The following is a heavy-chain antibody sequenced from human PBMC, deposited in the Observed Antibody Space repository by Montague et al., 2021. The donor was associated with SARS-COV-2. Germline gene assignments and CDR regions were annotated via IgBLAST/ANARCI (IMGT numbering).Heavy chain of an antibody. Sequence: PALVKPTQTLTLTCTVSGFSLTSSGEGVGWIRQPPGKALEWLALIYWDEDKWYSPSLKNRLVVTNDSAKNQVVLTVINMDPADTGTYYCAHISKLARVRWFDPWGQGTLVTVSS. V-gene: IGHV2-5*02. D-gene: IGHD3-16*02. J-gene: IGHJ5*02. CDR2: IYWDEDK. CDR3: AHISKLARVRWFDP. CDR1: GFSLTSSGEG.